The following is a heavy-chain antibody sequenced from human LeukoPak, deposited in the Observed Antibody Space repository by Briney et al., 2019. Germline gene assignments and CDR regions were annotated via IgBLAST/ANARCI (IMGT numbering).Heavy chain of an antibody. CDR2: IFYSGTT. Sequence: SSETLSLTCTVSGGATSSSNYYWAWIRHPPGKGLEWMGSIFYSGTTHYNPSLKSRVTISVDTSKNQFSLKLTSVTAADTAVYYCARLSNYGGHSGDGYWGQGTLVTVSS. CDR3: ARLSNYGGHSGDGY. V-gene: IGHV4-39*01. CDR1: GGATSSSNYY. J-gene: IGHJ4*02. D-gene: IGHD4-23*01.